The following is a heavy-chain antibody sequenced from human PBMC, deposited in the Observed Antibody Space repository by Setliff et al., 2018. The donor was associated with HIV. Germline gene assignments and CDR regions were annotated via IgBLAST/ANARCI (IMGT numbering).Heavy chain of an antibody. CDR1: GFTFSNYK. CDR2: ISSSSSYI. D-gene: IGHD5-18*01. V-gene: IGHV3-21*06. J-gene: IGHJ4*02. Sequence: GGSLRLSCAASGFTFSNYKMIWVRQAPGKGLEWVSSISSSSSYIFYTDSVNGRFTIPRDNAKNSLYLQMNSLRAEDTAVYYCAKGFRPVDTALVSGPTYWGQGIRVTVSS. CDR3: AKGFRPVDTALVSGPTY.